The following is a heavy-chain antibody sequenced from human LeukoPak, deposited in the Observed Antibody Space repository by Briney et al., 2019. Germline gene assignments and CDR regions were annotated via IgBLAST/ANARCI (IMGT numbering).Heavy chain of an antibody. D-gene: IGHD1-26*01. Sequence: GGSLRLSCAASGFTFSNCSMKWVRQAPGKALEWVSSISGSSYHIYYADSVKGRFTISRDNANNLLYLQMNSLRAEDTAVYYCASGTIVGARGADNWGQGTLVTVSS. CDR3: ASGTIVGARGADN. CDR2: ISGSSYHI. V-gene: IGHV3-21*01. CDR1: GFTFSNCS. J-gene: IGHJ4*02.